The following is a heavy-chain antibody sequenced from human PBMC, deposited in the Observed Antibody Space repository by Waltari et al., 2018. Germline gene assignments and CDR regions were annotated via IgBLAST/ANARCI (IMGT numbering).Heavy chain of an antibody. J-gene: IGHJ5*02. CDR1: VYSLTSCH. Sequence: QVELVQSGADVRNRGDAVMVSSEPSVYSLTSCHMPRVRQAPGQGLEWMGRINPSSGDTNSASKFQGRVTLTRDTSVNTAFLELRSLTSDDTAVYFCARESAFSTSWYPGFDPWGQGTLVTVAS. V-gene: IGHV1-2*06. CDR3: ARESAFSTSWYPGFDP. CDR2: INPSSGDT. D-gene: IGHD2-2*01.